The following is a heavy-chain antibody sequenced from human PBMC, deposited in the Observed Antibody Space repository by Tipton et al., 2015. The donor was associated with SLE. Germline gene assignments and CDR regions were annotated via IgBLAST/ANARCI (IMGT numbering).Heavy chain of an antibody. CDR1: GDSVSSNSAA. D-gene: IGHD6-19*01. CDR2: TYYRSKWYN. Sequence: GLVKPSQTLSLTCAISGDSVSSNSAAWNWIRQSPSRGLEWLGRTYYRSKWYNDYAVSVKSRIIISPDTSKNQFSLQLNSVTPEDTAVYYCARDPGSSDRPDYGMDVWGQGTTVTVSS. J-gene: IGHJ6*02. V-gene: IGHV6-1*01. CDR3: ARDPGSSDRPDYGMDV.